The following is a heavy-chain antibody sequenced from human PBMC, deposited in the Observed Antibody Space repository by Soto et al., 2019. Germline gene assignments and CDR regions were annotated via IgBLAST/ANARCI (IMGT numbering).Heavy chain of an antibody. CDR2: PIPIFGTA. J-gene: IGHJ6*02. CDR1: GGTFSSYA. CDR3: ASEKWGYRYVFESREDDEYDYCMDV. D-gene: IGHD5-18*01. V-gene: IGHV1-69*01. Sequence: QVQLVQSGAEVKKPGSSVKVPCKASGGTFSSYAITWVRQAPGQGLEWMGGPIPIFGTANYAQKFQGRVTMTADETTRTAYMELSSLGSEDKAVYYCASEKWGYRYVFESREDDEYDYCMDVWGQGTTVTVSS.